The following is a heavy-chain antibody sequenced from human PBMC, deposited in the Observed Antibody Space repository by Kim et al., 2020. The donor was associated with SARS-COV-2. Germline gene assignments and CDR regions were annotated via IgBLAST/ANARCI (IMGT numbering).Heavy chain of an antibody. J-gene: IGHJ6*03. CDR2: ISYSGST. D-gene: IGHD3-16*01. CDR3: AKAQFWGRYSPRSSESYYYMDV. V-gene: IGHV4-59*01. Sequence: SETLSLTCTVSGGSITSNYWSWIRQPPGKGLEWIGYISYSGSTNYNPSLKSRVTISLEKSRTQFSLRLSSLTAADTAVYYCAKAQFWGRYSPRSSESYYYMDVWGKGTTVTVSS. CDR1: GGSITSNY.